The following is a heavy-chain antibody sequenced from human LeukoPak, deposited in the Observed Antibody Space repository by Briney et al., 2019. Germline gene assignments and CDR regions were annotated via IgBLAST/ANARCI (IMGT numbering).Heavy chain of an antibody. CDR3: ASPSVADSDY. CDR1: GFTFSSYS. D-gene: IGHD6-19*01. CDR2: ISSSSSYI. J-gene: IGHJ4*02. Sequence: GGSLRLSCAASGFTFSSYSMNWVRQAPGKRLEWVSSISSSSSYIYYADSVKGRFTISRDNAKNSLYLQMNSLRAEDTAVYYCASPSVADSDYWGQGTLVTVSS. V-gene: IGHV3-21*01.